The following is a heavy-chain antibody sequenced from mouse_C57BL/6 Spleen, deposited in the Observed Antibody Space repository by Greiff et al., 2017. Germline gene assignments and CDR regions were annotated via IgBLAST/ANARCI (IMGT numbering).Heavy chain of an antibody. CDR2: ISDGGSYT. Sequence: DVQLVESGGGLVKPGGSLKLSCAASGFTFSSYAMSWVRQTPEKRLEWVATISDGGSYTYYPDNVKGRFTISRDNAKNNLYLQMSHLKSEDTAMYYCARGGSPAWFAYWGQGTLVTVSA. CDR1: GFTFSSYA. V-gene: IGHV5-4*01. CDR3: ARGGSPAWFAY. J-gene: IGHJ3*01. D-gene: IGHD1-1*02.